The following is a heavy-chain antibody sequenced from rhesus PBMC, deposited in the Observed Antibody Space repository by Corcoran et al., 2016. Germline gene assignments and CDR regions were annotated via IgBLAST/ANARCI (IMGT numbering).Heavy chain of an antibody. Sequence: QVQLQESGPAVVKPSETLSLTCAVSGGSISSSTWWSWIRQSPGKGRKWIGGICGSGGSTKYNPSLKSRVTISIDTSKNQFSLKLSSVTAADTAVYYCARQVTSHFDYWGQGVLVTVSS. V-gene: IGHV4-93*02. CDR2: ICGSGGST. D-gene: IGHD3-9*01. J-gene: IGHJ4*01. CDR3: ARQVTSHFDY. CDR1: GGSISSSTW.